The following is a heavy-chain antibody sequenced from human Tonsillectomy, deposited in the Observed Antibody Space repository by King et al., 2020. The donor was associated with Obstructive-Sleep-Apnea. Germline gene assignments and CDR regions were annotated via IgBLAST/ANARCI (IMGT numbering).Heavy chain of an antibody. J-gene: IGHJ4*02. CDR3: ARGGRFSGSYYSDN. CDR1: GYTFIKYY. Sequence: QLVQSGAEVKKPGASVKVSCKASGYTFIKYYLHWVRQAPGQGLEWMGVINPSSGSTRYAQKLQGRVTMTTDTSTGTAYMELRSLRSDDTAVYYCARGGRFSGSYYSDNWGQGTLVTVSS. CDR2: INPSSGST. V-gene: IGHV1-46*01. D-gene: IGHD1-26*01.